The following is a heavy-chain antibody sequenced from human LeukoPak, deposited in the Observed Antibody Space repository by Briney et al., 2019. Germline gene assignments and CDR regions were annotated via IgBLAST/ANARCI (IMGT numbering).Heavy chain of an antibody. CDR2: IKQDGTEK. V-gene: IGHV3-7*01. J-gene: IGHJ4*02. CDR3: ARRPPAGEDDSGWPTNFDY. D-gene: IGHD6-19*01. CDR1: GFTFSSYW. Sequence: GGSLRLSCAASGFTFSSYWMSWVRQAPGKGLEWVANIKQDGTEKYYVDSVKGRFTISRDNAKNSLYLQMNSLRAEDTAVYYCARRPPAGEDDSGWPTNFDYWGQGTLVTVSS.